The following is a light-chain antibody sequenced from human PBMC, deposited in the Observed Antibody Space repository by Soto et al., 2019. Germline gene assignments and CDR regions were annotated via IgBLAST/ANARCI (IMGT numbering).Light chain of an antibody. CDR3: QQYNSYWT. Sequence: DIQMTQSPSTLSASVGDRVTITCRASQSINSWLAWYQHKPGKAPKLLIYKASSLHSGAPSRFSGSGSGTEFTLTISSLQPDDFATYYCQQYNSYWTFGQGTKWIS. CDR2: KAS. J-gene: IGKJ1*01. CDR1: QSINSW. V-gene: IGKV1-5*03.